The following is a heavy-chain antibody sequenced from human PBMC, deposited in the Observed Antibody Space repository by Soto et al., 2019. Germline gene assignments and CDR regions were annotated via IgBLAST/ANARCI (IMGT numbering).Heavy chain of an antibody. CDR1: GFTFSTYE. CDR3: AREREDAFDI. J-gene: IGHJ3*02. V-gene: IGHV3-48*03. CDR2: ISGSGTTI. Sequence: GGSLRLPCVASGFTFSTYEMNWVRLPPGKGLEWVSYISGSGTTIYYPDSVKGRFTISRDNARNSLYLQMNSLRAEDTAFYYCAREREDAFDIWGQGTMVTVSS. D-gene: IGHD1-26*01.